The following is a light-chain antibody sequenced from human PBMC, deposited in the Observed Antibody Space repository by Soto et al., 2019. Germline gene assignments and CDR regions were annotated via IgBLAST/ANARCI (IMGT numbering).Light chain of an antibody. V-gene: IGLV1-36*01. CDR2: YDD. Sequence: QAVVTQPPSVSEAPRQRVTISCSRSRSNVGNNAVNWYQQLPGKAPKLLIYYDDLLPSGVSDRFSGSKSGSSASLAISGLQSEDEADYYCAVWDDSLNGVVFGGGTKVTVL. CDR1: RSNVGNNA. J-gene: IGLJ3*02. CDR3: AVWDDSLNGVV.